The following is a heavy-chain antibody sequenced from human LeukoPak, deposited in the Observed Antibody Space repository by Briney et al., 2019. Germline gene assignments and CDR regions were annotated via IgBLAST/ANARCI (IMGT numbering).Heavy chain of an antibody. V-gene: IGHV4-34*01. J-gene: IGHJ1*01. Sequence: PSETLSLTCAVYGRSFSGYYWRWLRQPPGKGLEWIGEINHSGSTNYNTSLKSRVTISVDTSKNQVSLKLSSVTAADTAVYYCARQTGSGLFILPGGQGALVTVSS. CDR3: ARQTGSGLFILP. CDR2: INHSGST. CDR1: GRSFSGYY. D-gene: IGHD3/OR15-3a*01.